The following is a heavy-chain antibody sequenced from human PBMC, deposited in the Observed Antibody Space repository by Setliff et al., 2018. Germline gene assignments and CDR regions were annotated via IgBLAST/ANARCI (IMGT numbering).Heavy chain of an antibody. V-gene: IGHV1-46*01. J-gene: IGHJ4*02. Sequence: ASVKVSCKSSGYTFINFHLHWVRLAPGQGLQWMGMGNPSGGHPVYAQKFQGRVTMTSDTSTNTVYMDLSSLTSEDTAVYFCARIGDFWSGYYFPFDYWGQGTLVTV. D-gene: IGHD3-3*01. CDR2: GNPSGGHP. CDR1: GYTFINFH. CDR3: ARIGDFWSGYYFPFDY.